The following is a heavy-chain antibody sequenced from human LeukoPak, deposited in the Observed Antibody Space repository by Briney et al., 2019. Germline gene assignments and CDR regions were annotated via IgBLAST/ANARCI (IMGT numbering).Heavy chain of an antibody. Sequence: GGSLRLSCAASGFTFSSYGMHWVRQAPGKGLEGVAYIQYDGSNEQYADSVKGRFSISRDSSKNILYLQMNSLRAEDTAVYYCAKDRCSNGIGCYYYYMDVWGKGTTVTISS. J-gene: IGHJ6*03. CDR3: AKDRCSNGIGCYYYYMDV. V-gene: IGHV3-30*02. CDR2: IQYDGSNE. CDR1: GFTFSSYG. D-gene: IGHD2-8*01.